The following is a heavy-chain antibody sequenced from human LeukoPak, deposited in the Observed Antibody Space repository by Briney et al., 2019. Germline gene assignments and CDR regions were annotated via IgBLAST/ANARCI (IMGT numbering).Heavy chain of an antibody. Sequence: SETLSLTCTVSGGSITSSSYYWGWIRQPPGKGLECIGSFYYSGSTNYNPSLKSRVTISVDTSKNQFSLKVRSVTAADTAVYYCARERIAARLVTRRGDYYYMDVWGKGTTVTVSS. J-gene: IGHJ6*03. D-gene: IGHD6-6*01. CDR3: ARERIAARLVTRRGDYYYMDV. CDR2: FYYSGST. V-gene: IGHV4-39*07. CDR1: GGSITSSSYY.